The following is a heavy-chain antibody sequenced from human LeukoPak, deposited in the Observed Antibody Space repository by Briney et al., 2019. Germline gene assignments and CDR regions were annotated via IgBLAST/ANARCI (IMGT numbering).Heavy chain of an antibody. CDR1: GGPISSYY. CDR3: ARDAPAYYDSSGYSASDAFDI. CDR2: IYYSGST. Sequence: SETLSLTCTVSGGPISSYYWSWIRQPPGKGLEWIGYIYYSGSTNYNPSLKSRVTISVDTSKNQFSLKLSSVTAADTAVYYCARDAPAYYDSSGYSASDAFDIWGQGTMVTVSS. D-gene: IGHD3-22*01. V-gene: IGHV4-59*01. J-gene: IGHJ3*02.